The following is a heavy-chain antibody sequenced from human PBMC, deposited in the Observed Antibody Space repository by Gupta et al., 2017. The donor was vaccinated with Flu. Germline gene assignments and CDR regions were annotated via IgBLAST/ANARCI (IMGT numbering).Heavy chain of an antibody. CDR3: AKHSYDFPYNWFDP. J-gene: IGHJ5*02. D-gene: IGHD3-3*01. V-gene: IGHV3-23*01. CDR1: GFTFNNYA. CDR2: IISGGST. Sequence: EVQLLESGGNLAQPGGSLRLSCAASGFTFNNYAMTWVRQAPGKGLEWVSSIISGGSTYYADSVKGRFTISRDNSKNTLFLQMNSLRAEDTAVYYCAKHSYDFPYNWFDPWGQGTLVTVSS.